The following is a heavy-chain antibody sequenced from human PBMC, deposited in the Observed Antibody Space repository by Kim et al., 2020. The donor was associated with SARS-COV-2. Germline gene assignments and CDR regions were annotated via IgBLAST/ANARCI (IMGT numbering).Heavy chain of an antibody. CDR2: INIDGSST. J-gene: IGHJ6*02. D-gene: IGHD5-18*01. CDR1: GFTFSSYW. CDR3: AKEYSYGYGFGMDV. V-gene: IGHV3-74*01. Sequence: GGSLRLSCAASGFTFSSYWMHWVRQAPGKGLEWVSRINIDGSSTSYADSVKGRFTISRDNAKNTLYLQMNSLRAEDTAVYYCAKEYSYGYGFGMDVWGQGTTAAVSS.